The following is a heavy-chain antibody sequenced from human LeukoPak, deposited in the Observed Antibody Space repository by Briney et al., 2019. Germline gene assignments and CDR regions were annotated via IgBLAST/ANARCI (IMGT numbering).Heavy chain of an antibody. V-gene: IGHV3-72*01. CDR3: GDLGSTGTDH. J-gene: IGHJ4*02. CDR1: GFTFSPHY. CDR2: IRNKADGYTT. D-gene: IGHD4-17*01. Sequence: GGSLRLSCVASGFTFSPHYTDWVRQSPGQGLEWVGLIRNKADGYTTIYAASVKGRFTISRDDSKNSVYLQMDSLKTEDTAVYYCGDLGSTGTDHWGQGTLVTVSS.